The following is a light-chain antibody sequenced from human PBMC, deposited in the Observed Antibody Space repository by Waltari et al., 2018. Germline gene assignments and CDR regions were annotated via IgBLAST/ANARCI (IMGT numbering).Light chain of an antibody. V-gene: IGKV3-15*01. CDR2: DAS. Sequence: EIVMTPSPATLSVSPGERATLSCRASQSISSNLAWYQHRPGQAPRLLIYDASTRATGIPARFSGSGSGTEFTLTISSLQSEDCALYYCQQYNNWPQTFGQGTKVEIE. CDR3: QQYNNWPQT. CDR1: QSISSN. J-gene: IGKJ1*01.